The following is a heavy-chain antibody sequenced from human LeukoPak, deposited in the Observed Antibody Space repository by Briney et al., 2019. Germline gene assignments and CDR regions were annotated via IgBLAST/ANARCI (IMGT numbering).Heavy chain of an antibody. CDR2: IYYSGST. V-gene: IGHV4-39*01. CDR1: GGSISSYY. J-gene: IGHJ4*02. D-gene: IGHD6-19*01. Sequence: SETLSLTCTVSGGSISSYYWGWIRQPPGKGLEYIGSIYYSGSTYYNPSLKSRITISVDTSKNQFSLNLSSVTAADTAVYYCARHSGSGWSAFDYWGQGTLVTVSS. CDR3: ARHSGSGWSAFDY.